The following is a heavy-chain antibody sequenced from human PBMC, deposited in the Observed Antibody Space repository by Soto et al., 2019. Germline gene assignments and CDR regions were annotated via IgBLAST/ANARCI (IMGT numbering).Heavy chain of an antibody. J-gene: IGHJ4*02. CDR1: SGSISSSNW. D-gene: IGHD3-22*01. CDR2: IYHSGST. CDR3: ARAKYYYDSSCYYYTLFDY. Sequence: QVQLQESGPGLVKPSGTLSLTCAVSSGSISSSNWWSWVRQPPGKGLEWIGEIYHSGSTNYNPSLKSRVTISVDKSKNQFSLKLSSVTAADTAVYYCARAKYYYDSSCYYYTLFDYWGQGTLVTVSS. V-gene: IGHV4-4*02.